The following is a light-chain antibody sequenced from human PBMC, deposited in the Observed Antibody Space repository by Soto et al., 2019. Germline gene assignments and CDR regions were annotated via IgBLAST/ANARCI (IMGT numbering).Light chain of an antibody. V-gene: IGLV1-44*01. CDR1: SSNIGSNA. CDR3: AAWDDSLKGLV. CDR2: KNN. J-gene: IGLJ3*02. Sequence: QSTLTQSPSASGTPGQRVAISCSGSSSNIGSNAVNWYQQLPGAAPKLLIYKNNLRPSGVPDRFSGSKSGASASLAISGLQSEDESDYYCAAWDDSLKGLVFGGGTKLTVL.